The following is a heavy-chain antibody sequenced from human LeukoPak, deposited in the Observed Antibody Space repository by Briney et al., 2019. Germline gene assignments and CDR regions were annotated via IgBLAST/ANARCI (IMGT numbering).Heavy chain of an antibody. Sequence: GGSLRLSCAPSGFTFSSYWMSWVRQAPGKGLEWVANIKQDGSEKYYVDSVKGRFTISRDNAKNSLYLQMNSLRAEDTAVYYCARGYGDYVWGQGTLVTVSS. D-gene: IGHD4-17*01. V-gene: IGHV3-7*04. CDR1: GFTFSSYW. CDR3: ARGYGDYV. J-gene: IGHJ4*02. CDR2: IKQDGSEK.